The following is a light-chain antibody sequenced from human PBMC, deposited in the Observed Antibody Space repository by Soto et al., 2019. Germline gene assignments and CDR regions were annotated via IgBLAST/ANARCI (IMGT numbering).Light chain of an antibody. CDR2: AAS. CDR1: QGISSF. V-gene: IGKV1-9*01. Sequence: IQLTQSPSPLSASVGGRVTITCRASQGISSFLAWYQQKPGKAPKLLIYAASTLQIGVPSRFSGSGSGTDFTLTISSLQPEDFATYYCQQLESYPSTFGGGTKVDIK. J-gene: IGKJ4*01. CDR3: QQLESYPST.